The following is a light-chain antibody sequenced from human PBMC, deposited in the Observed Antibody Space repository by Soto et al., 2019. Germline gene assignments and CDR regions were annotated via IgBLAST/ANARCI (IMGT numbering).Light chain of an antibody. CDR3: AAWDASMSGWV. J-gene: IGLJ3*02. CDR2: RNS. Sequence: QSVLTQPPSASGTPGQRVTISCSGSSSNIVTNHVYWYQHLPGTAPQLLIYRNSLRPSGVPYRFSGSTSGTSASLAISGIRSEDEADDYCAAWDASMSGWVFGGGTKLTVL. CDR1: SSNIVTNH. V-gene: IGLV1-47*01.